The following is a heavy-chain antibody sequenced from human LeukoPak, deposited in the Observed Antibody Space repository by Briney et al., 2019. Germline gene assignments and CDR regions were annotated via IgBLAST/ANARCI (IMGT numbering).Heavy chain of an antibody. CDR2: IWFDGSKT. CDR3: ARATPYDWHFGL. D-gene: IGHD4-17*01. CDR1: GFSFSSYA. V-gene: IGHV3-33*02. Sequence: GGSLRLSCAASGFSFSSYAMHWVRQAPGKGLEWVAAIWFDGSKTYYEDSVKGRFIISRDTSANTLFLQMNSLAAKDTAVYYCARATPYDWHFGLWGRGTLVIVSS. J-gene: IGHJ2*01.